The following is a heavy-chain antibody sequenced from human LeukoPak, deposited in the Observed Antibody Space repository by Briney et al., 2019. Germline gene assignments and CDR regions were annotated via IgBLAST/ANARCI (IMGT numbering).Heavy chain of an antibody. CDR2: INSDGSST. Sequence: PGRSLRLSCAASGFTFTTYAMHWVRQAPGKGLVWVSRINSDGSSTTYADSVKGRFTISRDNAKNTLYLQMNSLRAEDTAVYYCARGPQALTSLYAFDVWGQGTMVIVSS. V-gene: IGHV3-74*01. CDR1: GFTFTTYA. J-gene: IGHJ3*01. CDR3: ARGPQALTSLYAFDV.